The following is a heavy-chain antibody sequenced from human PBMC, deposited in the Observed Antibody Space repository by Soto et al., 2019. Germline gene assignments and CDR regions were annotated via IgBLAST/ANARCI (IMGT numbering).Heavy chain of an antibody. Sequence: GASVKVSCKASGYTFASYAMHWVRQAPGQRLEWMGWINAGNGNTKYSQKFQGRVTITRDTSASTAYMELSSLRSEDTAVYYCAKSATVPAAIAYWGQGTLVTVSS. CDR3: AKSATVPAAIAY. CDR2: INAGNGNT. CDR1: GYTFASYA. J-gene: IGHJ4*02. V-gene: IGHV1-3*01. D-gene: IGHD2-2*02.